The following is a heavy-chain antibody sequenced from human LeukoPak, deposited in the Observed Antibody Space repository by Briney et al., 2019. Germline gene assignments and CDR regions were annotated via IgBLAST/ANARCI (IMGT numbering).Heavy chain of an antibody. CDR3: ARGGVSQNNWFDP. Sequence: SETPSLTCTVSGGSISSGGYYWSWIRQHPGKGLEWIGYIYYSGSTYYNPSLKSRVTISVDTSKNQFSLKLSSVTAADTAVYYCARGGVSQNNWFDPWGQGTLVTVSS. CDR2: IYYSGST. V-gene: IGHV4-31*03. CDR1: GGSISSGGYY. J-gene: IGHJ5*02. D-gene: IGHD2-15*01.